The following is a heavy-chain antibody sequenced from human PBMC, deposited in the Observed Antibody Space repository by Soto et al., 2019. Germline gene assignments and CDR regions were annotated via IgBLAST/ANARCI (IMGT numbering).Heavy chain of an antibody. CDR2: IYSGGST. D-gene: IGHD3-22*01. V-gene: IGHV3-53*01. CDR3: ARNYYDSGGGFDY. J-gene: IGHJ4*02. CDR1: GFTVSIKY. Sequence: PGGSLRLSCAASGFTVSIKYMSWVRQAPGKGLKWVSVIYSGGSTYYADSVKGRFTISRDNSKNTLYLQMNSLRAEDMAVYYCARNYYDSGGGFDYWGQGTLVTVSS.